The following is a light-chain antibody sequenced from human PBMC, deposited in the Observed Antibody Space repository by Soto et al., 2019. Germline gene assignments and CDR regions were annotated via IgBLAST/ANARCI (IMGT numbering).Light chain of an antibody. CDR1: QSIINY. CDR2: GAS. V-gene: IGKV1-39*01. Sequence: DIRMTQSPSSLSASVGDRVTVTCRASQSIINYLNWYQQKPGKAPNLLIYGASTLQSGVPSRFSGSGSGTDFTLTISSLQPEDFATYYCQQSYTTPATFGGGTKVEIK. CDR3: QQSYTTPAT. J-gene: IGKJ4*01.